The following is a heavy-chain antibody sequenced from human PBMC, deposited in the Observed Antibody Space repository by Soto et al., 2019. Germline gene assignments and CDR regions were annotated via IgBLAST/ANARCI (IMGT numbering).Heavy chain of an antibody. CDR2: ISYDGSNK. CDR1: GFTFSSYG. CDR3: EKDPCGGSCYLFDY. J-gene: IGHJ4*02. V-gene: IGHV3-30*18. Sequence: QVQLVESGGGVVQPGRSLRLSCAASGFTFSSYGMHWVRQAPGKGLEWVAVISYDGSNKYYADSVKGRFTISRDNSKNTLYLQMNSLRAEDTAVYYCEKDPCGGSCYLFDYWGQGTLVTVSS. D-gene: IGHD2-15*01.